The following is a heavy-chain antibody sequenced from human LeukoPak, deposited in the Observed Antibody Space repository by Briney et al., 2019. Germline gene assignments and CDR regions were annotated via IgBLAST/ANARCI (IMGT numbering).Heavy chain of an antibody. CDR3: ARHPNLGGEGLAY. CDR2: IYPGDSDT. D-gene: IGHD3-10*01. CDR1: GYSFTSYW. Sequence: GESLKISCEGSGYSFTSYWIGWVRQMPGKRLEWMGSIYPGDSDTRYSPSFQGPVTISDDNSISADYLQWSSLKASDPAMYYCARHPNLGGEGLAYWGQGTLVTVSS. J-gene: IGHJ4*02. V-gene: IGHV5-51*01.